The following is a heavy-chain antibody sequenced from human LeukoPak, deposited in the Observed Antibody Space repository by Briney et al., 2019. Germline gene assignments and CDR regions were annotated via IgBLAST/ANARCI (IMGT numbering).Heavy chain of an antibody. J-gene: IGHJ5*02. Sequence: WASVKVSCKASGYTFSSYGISWVRQAPGRGLEWMGRINTYSGNTDYGEKSQGRVTMTTDTAASTVYMELESLRSDDTAVYYCARDTPDRSWFDPWGQGTLVTVSS. CDR3: ARDTPDRSWFDP. CDR1: GYTFSSYG. V-gene: IGHV1-18*01. CDR2: INTYSGNT.